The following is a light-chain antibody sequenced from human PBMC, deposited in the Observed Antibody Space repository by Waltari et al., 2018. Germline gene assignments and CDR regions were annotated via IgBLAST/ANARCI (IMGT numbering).Light chain of an antibody. CDR1: QSVSSNY. CDR3: QQYGRSPWT. Sequence: FVLTQSPGTLSLSPGERVTLSCRASQSVSSNYLAWYQQKPGQAPRLLIYDASNRATGIADRFSGSGSGTDFTLTISRLEPEDVAVYYCQQYGRSPWTFGQGPRWRSN. J-gene: IGKJ1*01. CDR2: DAS. V-gene: IGKV3-20*01.